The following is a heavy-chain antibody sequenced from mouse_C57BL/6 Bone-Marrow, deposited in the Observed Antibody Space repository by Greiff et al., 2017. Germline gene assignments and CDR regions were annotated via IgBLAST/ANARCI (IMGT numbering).Heavy chain of an antibody. J-gene: IGHJ2*01. V-gene: IGHV14-4*01. D-gene: IGHD1-1*01. CDR1: GFNIKADY. CDR2: IDPENCDT. CDR3: TTESYYYGSSSF. Sequence: EVQLQQSGAELVRPGASVKLSCTASGFNIKADYMHWVKQRPEQGLEWIGWIDPENCDTEYASKFQGKATITADTSSNTAYLQLSSLTSEDTAVYYCTTESYYYGSSSFWGQGTTRTVSS.